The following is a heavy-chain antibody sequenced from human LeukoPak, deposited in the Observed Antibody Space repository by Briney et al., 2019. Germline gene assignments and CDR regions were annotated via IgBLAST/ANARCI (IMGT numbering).Heavy chain of an antibody. Sequence: SETLSLTCTVSGGSISSYYWSWIRQPPWKGLEWIGYIYYSGSTNYNPSLKSRVTISVDTSKNQFSLKLSSVTAADTAVYYCARSRFLEWGWDAFDIWGQGTMVTVSS. CDR2: IYYSGST. V-gene: IGHV4-59*01. CDR3: ARSRFLEWGWDAFDI. CDR1: GGSISSYY. D-gene: IGHD3-3*01. J-gene: IGHJ3*02.